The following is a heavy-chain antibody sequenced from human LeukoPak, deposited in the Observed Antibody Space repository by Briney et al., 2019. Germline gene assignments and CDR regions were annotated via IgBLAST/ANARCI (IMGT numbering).Heavy chain of an antibody. D-gene: IGHD3-22*01. CDR3: ARSPFDPCIIGGYDSSGYCQYYFDY. J-gene: IGHJ4*02. Sequence: GGSLRLSCAASGFTFSSYAMSWVRQAPGKGLEWVSAISGSGGSTYYADSVKGRFTISRDSSKNTLYLQMNSLRAEDTAVYYCARSPFDPCIIGGYDSSGYCQYYFDYWGQGTLVTVSS. CDR1: GFTFSSYA. V-gene: IGHV3-23*01. CDR2: ISGSGGST.